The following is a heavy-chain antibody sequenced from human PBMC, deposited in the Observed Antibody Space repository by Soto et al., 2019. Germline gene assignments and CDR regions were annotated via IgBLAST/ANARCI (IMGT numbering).Heavy chain of an antibody. J-gene: IGHJ4*02. V-gene: IGHV3-23*01. Sequence: GGSLRLSCAASGFTFSSYAMSWVRQAPGKGLEWVSAISGSGGSTYYADSVKGRFTISRDNSKNTLYLQMNSLRAEDTAVYYCAKRKGGYSGYAIDYWGQGTLVTVSS. D-gene: IGHD5-12*01. CDR2: ISGSGGST. CDR3: AKRKGGYSGYAIDY. CDR1: GFTFSSYA.